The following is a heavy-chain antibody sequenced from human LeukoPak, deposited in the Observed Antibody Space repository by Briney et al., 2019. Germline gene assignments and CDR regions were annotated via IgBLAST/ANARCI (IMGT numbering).Heavy chain of an antibody. V-gene: IGHV1-8*01. Sequence: ASVKVSCKASGYTFTSYDINWVRQATGQGLEWMGWMNPNSGNTGYAQKFQGRVTMTRNTSISTAYMELSSLRSEDTAVYYCARGVIAARPRRRRSGFDYWGQGTLVTVSP. CDR3: ARGVIAARPRRRRSGFDY. D-gene: IGHD6-6*01. CDR1: GYTFTSYD. J-gene: IGHJ4*02. CDR2: MNPNSGNT.